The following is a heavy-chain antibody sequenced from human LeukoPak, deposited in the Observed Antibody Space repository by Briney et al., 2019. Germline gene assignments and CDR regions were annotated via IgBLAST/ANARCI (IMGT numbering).Heavy chain of an antibody. V-gene: IGHV3-30*18. J-gene: IGHJ4*02. Sequence: GGSLRLSCGASGFTFSSYGMHWVRQAPGKGLEWVAVISYDGSNKYYADSVKGRFTISRDNSKNTLFLQMNSLRAEDTAVYYCAKDNSYGYVSRGYYFEYWGQGTLVTVSS. CDR1: GFTFSSYG. D-gene: IGHD5-18*01. CDR3: AKDNSYGYVSRGYYFEY. CDR2: ISYDGSNK.